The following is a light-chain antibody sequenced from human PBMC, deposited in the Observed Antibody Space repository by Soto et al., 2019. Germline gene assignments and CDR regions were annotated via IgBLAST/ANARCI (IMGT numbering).Light chain of an antibody. CDR1: QDISDY. V-gene: IGKV1-9*01. CDR2: AAS. J-gene: IGKJ4*01. Sequence: DIQMTQSPAFPSASVVDRFTITFLASQDISDYLAWYQQRPGKAPKLLIYAASTLQSGVPSRFSGSGSGTEFTLTISSLQPEDFATYSCQQLNSYPLTFGGGTKVDIK. CDR3: QQLNSYPLT.